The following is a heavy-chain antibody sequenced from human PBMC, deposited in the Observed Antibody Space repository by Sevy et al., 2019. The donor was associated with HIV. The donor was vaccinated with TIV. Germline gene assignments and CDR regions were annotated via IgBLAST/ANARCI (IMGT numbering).Heavy chain of an antibody. J-gene: IGHJ6*02. CDR1: GYTLTELS. CDR2: FDPEDGET. CDR3: ATFPYYGSGSAAYYYYGMDV. D-gene: IGHD3-10*01. Sequence: ASVKVSCKVSGYTLTELSMHWVRQAPGKGLEWMGGFDPEDGETIYAQKFQGRVTMTEDTSTDTAYMELSSLRSEDTAVYYCATFPYYGSGSAAYYYYGMDVWGQGTTVTVSS. V-gene: IGHV1-24*01.